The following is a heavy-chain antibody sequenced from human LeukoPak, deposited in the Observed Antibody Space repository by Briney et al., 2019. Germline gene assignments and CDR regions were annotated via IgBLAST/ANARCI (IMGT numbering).Heavy chain of an antibody. CDR2: INPSGGST. CDR3: ARANYLIAGHDAFDI. CDR1: GYTFTSYY. J-gene: IGHJ3*02. Sequence: ASVKVSCKASGYTFTSYYMHWVRQAPGQGLEWMGIINPSGGSTSYAQKFQGRVTMTRDTSTSTAYMELSSLRSEDTAVYYCARANYLIAGHDAFDIWGQGTMVTVSS. D-gene: IGHD6-13*01. V-gene: IGHV1-46*01.